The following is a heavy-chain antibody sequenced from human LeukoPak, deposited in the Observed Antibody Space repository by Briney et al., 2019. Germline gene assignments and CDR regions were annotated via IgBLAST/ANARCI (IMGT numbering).Heavy chain of an antibody. CDR2: ISGIGGST. CDR1: GFTFSSYA. CDR3: AKGGSGGSGSPRLFLYFDY. V-gene: IGHV3-23*01. J-gene: IGHJ4*02. Sequence: PGGSLRLSCAASGFTFSSYAMSWVRQAPGKGLEWVSAISGIGGSTYYADSVKGRFTISRDNSKNTLYLQMNSLRAEDTAVYYCAKGGSGGSGSPRLFLYFDYWGQGTLVTVSS. D-gene: IGHD3-10*01.